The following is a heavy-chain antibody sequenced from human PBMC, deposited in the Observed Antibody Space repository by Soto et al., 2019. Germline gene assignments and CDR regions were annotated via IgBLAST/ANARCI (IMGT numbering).Heavy chain of an antibody. J-gene: IGHJ6*02. D-gene: IGHD1-1*01. CDR1: GFPLTSYG. CDR3: AKDGTTTGIHYYAMDV. V-gene: IGHV3-23*01. Sequence: GGSLRLSCDVSGFPLTSYGMNWVRPAPDKGLEWVSTIGRGGDTYYADSVKGRFTISRDNSKNTLFLQMNSLRAEDTALYFCAKDGTTTGIHYYAMDVWGQGTTVTVSS. CDR2: IGRGGDT.